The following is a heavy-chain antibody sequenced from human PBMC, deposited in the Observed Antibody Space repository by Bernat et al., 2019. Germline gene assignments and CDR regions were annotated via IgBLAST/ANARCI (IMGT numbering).Heavy chain of an antibody. Sequence: EVQVLESGGGLVQPGGSLRLSCAASGFMFSRNDMSWLRQAPGKGLEWVSDISGRVDSIYYADSVKDRFTISRDNSKNTLYLQMNSLRAEDTALYYCAGSWAWGQGTLVTVSS. J-gene: IGHJ5*02. CDR3: AGSWA. V-gene: IGHV3-23*01. CDR1: GFMFSRND. CDR2: ISGRVDSI.